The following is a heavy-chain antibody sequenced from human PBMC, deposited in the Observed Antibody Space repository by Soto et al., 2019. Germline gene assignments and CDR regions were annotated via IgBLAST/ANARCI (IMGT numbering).Heavy chain of an antibody. CDR3: AKSSGWSYYFDY. CDR2: INHSGST. J-gene: IGHJ4*02. CDR1: GGSFSGYY. V-gene: IGHV4-34*01. Sequence: SETLSLTCAVYGGSFSGYYWTWIRQPPGKGLEWIGEINHSGSTNYNPSLKSRVTISVDTSKNQFSLKLSSVTAEDTAVYYCAKSSGWSYYFDYWGQGTLVTVSS. D-gene: IGHD6-19*01.